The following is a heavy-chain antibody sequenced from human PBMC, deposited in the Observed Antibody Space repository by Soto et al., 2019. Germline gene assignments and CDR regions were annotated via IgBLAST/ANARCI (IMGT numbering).Heavy chain of an antibody. V-gene: IGHV3-33*01. CDR1: GFTFSSYG. Sequence: GGSLRLSCAAYGFTFSSYGMHWVRQAPGKGLEWVAVIWYDGSNKYYADSVKGRFTISRDNSKNTLYLQMNSLRAEDTAVYYCATSWGHYYYYGMDVWGQGTTVTV. CDR2: IWYDGSNK. J-gene: IGHJ6*02. D-gene: IGHD7-27*01. CDR3: ATSWGHYYYYGMDV.